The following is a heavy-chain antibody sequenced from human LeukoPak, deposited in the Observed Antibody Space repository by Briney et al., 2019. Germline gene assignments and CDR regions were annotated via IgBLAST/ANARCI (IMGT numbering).Heavy chain of an antibody. CDR3: ARDPGYSYGYESHGYYYYMDV. Sequence: ASVKVSCKASGYTFTGYYMHWVRQAPGQGLEWMGWINPNSGGTNYAQKFQGRVTMTRDTSISTAYMELSRLRSDDTAVYYCARDPGYSYGYESHGYYYYMDVWGKGTTVTVSS. J-gene: IGHJ6*03. V-gene: IGHV1-2*02. CDR2: INPNSGGT. D-gene: IGHD5-18*01. CDR1: GYTFTGYY.